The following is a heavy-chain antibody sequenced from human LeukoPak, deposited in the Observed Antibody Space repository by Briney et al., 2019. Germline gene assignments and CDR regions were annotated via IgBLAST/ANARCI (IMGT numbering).Heavy chain of an antibody. CDR1: SGSVSSNY. CDR2: IHANGNT. J-gene: IGHJ2*01. D-gene: IGHD6-13*01. CDR3: ARLAAAAASITYHYFDV. Sequence: SETLSLTCTASSGSVSSNYWSWIRHPPGMGLEWIAYIHANGNTNYNPSLKSRVTISLDTSKNQFSLKLSSVTAADTAIYYCARLAAAAASITYHYFDVWGRGTLVTVSS. V-gene: IGHV4-4*09.